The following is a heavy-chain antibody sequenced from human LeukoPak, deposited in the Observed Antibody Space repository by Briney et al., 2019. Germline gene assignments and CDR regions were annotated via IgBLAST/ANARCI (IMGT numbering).Heavy chain of an antibody. J-gene: IGHJ4*02. CDR1: GGSISSYY. D-gene: IGHD2-2*01. V-gene: IGHV4-59*01. CDR3: ARAPQLLDYFPFDY. CDR2: IYYSGST. Sequence: SETLSLTCTVSGGSISSYYWSWIRQPPGKGLEWIGYIYYSGSTNYNPSLKSRVTISGDTSKHQFSLKLSSVTATATAVYYCARAPQLLDYFPFDYCVRGTMVTVSS.